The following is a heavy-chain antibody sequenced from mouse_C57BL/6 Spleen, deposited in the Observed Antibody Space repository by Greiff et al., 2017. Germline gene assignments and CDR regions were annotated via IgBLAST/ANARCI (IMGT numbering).Heavy chain of an antibody. CDR3: ARNDYDGAYFDY. V-gene: IGHV1-80*01. Sequence: VNVVESGAELVKPGASVKISCKASGYAFSSYWMNWVKQRPGKGLEWIGQIYPGDGDTNYNGKFKGKATLTADKSSSTAYMQLSSLTSEDSAVYFCARNDYDGAYFDYWGQGTTLTVSS. CDR1: GYAFSSYW. J-gene: IGHJ2*01. CDR2: IYPGDGDT. D-gene: IGHD2-4*01.